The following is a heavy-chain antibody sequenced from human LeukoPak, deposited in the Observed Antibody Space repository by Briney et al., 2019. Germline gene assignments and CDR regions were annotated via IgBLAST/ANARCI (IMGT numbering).Heavy chain of an antibody. V-gene: IGHV3-48*04. CDR3: AELGITMIGGV. CDR1: GFTFTNNF. Sequence: GGSLRLSCAASGFTFTNNFMSWVRQAPGKGLEWVSYISSSGSTIYYADSVKGRFTISRDNAKNSLYLQMNSLRAEDTAVYYCAELGITMIGGVWGKGTTVTISS. J-gene: IGHJ6*04. CDR2: ISSSGSTI. D-gene: IGHD3-10*02.